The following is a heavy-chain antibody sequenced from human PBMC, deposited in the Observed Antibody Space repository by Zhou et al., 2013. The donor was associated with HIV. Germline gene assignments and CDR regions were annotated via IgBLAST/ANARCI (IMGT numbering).Heavy chain of an antibody. D-gene: IGHD6-19*01. CDR3: ARGPPEIGDSSGLNWFDP. V-gene: IGHV1-69*05. CDR2: IIPIFGAA. CDR1: GGTFHTQT. J-gene: IGHJ5*02. Sequence: QVQLVQSGAEVKRPGSSVKVSCKASGGTFHTQTTSWMRQAPGQGLEWLGGIIPIFGAANYAQKFQGRVTITTDESTNTAYMELTSLTSEDTAVYYCARGPPEIGDSSGLNWFDPWGQGTLVIVSS.